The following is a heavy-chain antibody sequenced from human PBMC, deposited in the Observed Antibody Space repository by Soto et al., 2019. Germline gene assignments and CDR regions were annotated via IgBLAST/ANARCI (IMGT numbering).Heavy chain of an antibody. D-gene: IGHD6-19*01. CDR1: GYTFTSYA. J-gene: IGHJ4*02. CDR2: INAGNGNT. V-gene: IGHV1-3*01. Sequence: ASVKVSCKASGYTFTSYAMHWVRQAPGQRLEWMGWINAGNGNTKYSQKFQGRVTITRDTSASTAYMELSSLRSEGTAVYYCARDLTTTPEAVAAFFGYWGQGTLVTVSS. CDR3: ARDLTTTPEAVAAFFGY.